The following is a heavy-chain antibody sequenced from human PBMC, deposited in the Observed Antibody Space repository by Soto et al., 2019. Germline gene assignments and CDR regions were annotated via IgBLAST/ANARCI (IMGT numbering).Heavy chain of an antibody. Sequence: PGGSLRLSCVASGFTFSSYGMHWVRQAPGKGLEWVAVISYDGSNKYYADSVKGRFTISRDNSKNTLYLQMNSLRAEDTAVYYCAKDPPYCGGDCYVDYWGQGTLVTVSS. V-gene: IGHV3-30*18. D-gene: IGHD2-21*02. CDR2: ISYDGSNK. CDR3: AKDPPYCGGDCYVDY. CDR1: GFTFSSYG. J-gene: IGHJ4*02.